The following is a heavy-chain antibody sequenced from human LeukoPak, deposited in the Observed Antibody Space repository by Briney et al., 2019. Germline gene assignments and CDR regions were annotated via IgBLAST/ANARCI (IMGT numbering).Heavy chain of an antibody. CDR3: ARSPTTVTEYYYYYMDV. CDR1: GGSISSSSYY. Sequence: SETLSLTCTVSGGSISSSSYYWSWIRQPPGKGLEWIGYIYYSGSTNYNPSLKSRVTISVDTSKNQFSLKLSSVTAADTAVYYCARSPTTVTEYYYYYMDVWGKGTTVTISS. CDR2: IYYSGST. D-gene: IGHD4-11*01. J-gene: IGHJ6*03. V-gene: IGHV4-61*01.